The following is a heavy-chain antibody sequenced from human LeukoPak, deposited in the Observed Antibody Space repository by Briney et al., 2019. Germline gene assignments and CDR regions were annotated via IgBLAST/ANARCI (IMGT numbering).Heavy chain of an antibody. J-gene: IGHJ6*02. Sequence: GSLRLSCTASGFTFRSYWMSWVRQAPGKGLEWVANIKQDGSEKQYVDSVKGRFTISRDNGKNSLYLQMSSLRADDTAVYYCARGPRKVVVIGYYHGMDVWGQGTTVTVSS. CDR1: GFTFRSYW. CDR2: IKQDGSEK. CDR3: ARGPRKVVVIGYYHGMDV. V-gene: IGHV3-7*01. D-gene: IGHD3-22*01.